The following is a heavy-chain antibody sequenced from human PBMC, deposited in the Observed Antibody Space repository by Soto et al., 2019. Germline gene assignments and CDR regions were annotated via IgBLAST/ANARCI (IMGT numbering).Heavy chain of an antibody. Sequence: QVQLQESGPGLVKPSQTLSLTCSVSGDSISRIDYYWTWIRQHPEKGLEWIGNIYFRGNTYYSPSLESRLTISVDTSKNQFSLKLTSMTAADTAVYYCAREGGSYDSGGYLIRGAFDIWGQGTMVTVSS. CDR3: AREGGSYDSGGYLIRGAFDI. CDR1: GDSISRIDYY. J-gene: IGHJ3*02. D-gene: IGHD3-22*01. V-gene: IGHV4-31*03. CDR2: IYFRGNT.